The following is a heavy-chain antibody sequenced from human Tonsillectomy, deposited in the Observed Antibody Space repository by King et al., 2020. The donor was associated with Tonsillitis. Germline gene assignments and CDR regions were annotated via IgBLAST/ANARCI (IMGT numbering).Heavy chain of an antibody. CDR1: GFTVLGYS. CDR2: ISSSSNDI. V-gene: IGHV3-21*01. CDR3: ARDGGGVTAVDY. J-gene: IGHJ4*02. Sequence: VQLVESGGGLVKPGGSLRLSCAASGFTVLGYSMNWVRQAPGKGLELVSSISSSSNDIYYAESVKGRFTISRDNAKNSLYLQMNGLRAEDTAVYYCARDGGGVTAVDYWGQGTLVTVSS. D-gene: IGHD2-21*02.